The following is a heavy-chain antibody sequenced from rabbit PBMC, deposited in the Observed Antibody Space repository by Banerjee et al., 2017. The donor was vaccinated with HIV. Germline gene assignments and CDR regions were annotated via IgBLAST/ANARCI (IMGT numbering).Heavy chain of an antibody. D-gene: IGHD1-1*01. Sequence: QEQLEESGGGLVKPGGTLTLTCKASGFTLSSSYYMCWVRQAPGKGLEWIGCIATGDGSPSYASWANGRFTISKTSSTTVPLQMTSLTAADTATYFCARDLGGVIGWNFGLWGQGTLVTVS. J-gene: IGHJ4*01. CDR3: ARDLGGVIGWNFGL. V-gene: IGHV1S45*01. CDR2: IATGDGSP. CDR1: GFTLSSSYY.